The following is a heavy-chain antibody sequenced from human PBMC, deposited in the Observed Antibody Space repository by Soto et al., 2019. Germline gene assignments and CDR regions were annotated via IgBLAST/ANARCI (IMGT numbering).Heavy chain of an antibody. CDR2: IYYSGST. J-gene: IGHJ6*02. Sequence: SETLSLTCTVSGGSISSGGYYWSWIRQHPGKGLEWIGYIYYSGSTYYNPSLKSRVTISVDTSKNQFSLKLSSVTAADTAVYYCAREVFYGSYLYYYGMDVWGQGTTVTVSS. CDR3: AREVFYGSYLYYYGMDV. CDR1: GGSISSGGYY. D-gene: IGHD3-10*01. V-gene: IGHV4-31*03.